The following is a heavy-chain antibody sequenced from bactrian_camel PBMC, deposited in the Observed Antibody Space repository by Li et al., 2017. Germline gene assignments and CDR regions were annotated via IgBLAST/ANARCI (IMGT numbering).Heavy chain of an antibody. CDR3: SAQYRGRWCGPVYRVEFAY. V-gene: IGHV3-1*01. Sequence: QLVESGGGSAQLGRSVTLSCTAQGFTFRTTPMGWLRQPPGKAMEWVSDISASGATADYETFAKGRFTISQDKAKNTLYLQMNSLKPEDTTMYYCSAQYRGRWCGPVYRVEFAYWSQGTQVTVS. CDR2: ISASGATA. D-gene: IGHD6*01. J-gene: IGHJ4*01. CDR1: GFTFRTTP.